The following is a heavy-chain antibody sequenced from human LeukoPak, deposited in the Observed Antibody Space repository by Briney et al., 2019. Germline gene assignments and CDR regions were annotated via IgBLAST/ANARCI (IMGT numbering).Heavy chain of an antibody. V-gene: IGHV4-39*01. CDR3: ARRYCSSTSCYTPFDY. Sequence: PSETLSLTCTVSGGSISSSSYYWGWIRQPPGKGLEWIGSIYYSGSTYYNPSLKSRVTISVDTSKNQFSLKLSSVTAADTAVYYCARRYCSSTSCYTPFDYWGQGTLVTVSS. CDR1: GGSISSSSYY. D-gene: IGHD2-2*02. CDR2: IYYSGST. J-gene: IGHJ4*02.